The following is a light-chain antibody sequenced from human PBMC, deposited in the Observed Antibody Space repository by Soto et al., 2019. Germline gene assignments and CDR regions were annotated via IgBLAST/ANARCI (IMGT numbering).Light chain of an antibody. CDR2: GAS. CDR3: QQYNYWPYT. CDR1: QSVSSN. Sequence: EIVMTQSPATLSVSPGERATLSSRASQSVSSNLAWYQQKPGQAPRLLIYGASTRATGIPARFSGSRSGTEFTLTISSLQSEDFAVYYCQQYNYWPYTFGQGTKLEIK. J-gene: IGKJ2*01. V-gene: IGKV3-15*01.